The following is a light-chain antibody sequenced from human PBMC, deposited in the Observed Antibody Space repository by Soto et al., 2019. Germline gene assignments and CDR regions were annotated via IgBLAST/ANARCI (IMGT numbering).Light chain of an antibody. CDR2: GAS. V-gene: IGKV3-20*01. CDR3: HQYGSSPYT. CDR1: QSVSSSY. Sequence: EIVLTQSPGTLSLSPGERATLSCRASQSVSSSYLAWYQQKPGQAPRLLIYGASSRATGIPDRFSGSGSGTDFTLTIRRLEPEDFAVYHCHQYGSSPYTFGQGTKLEIK. J-gene: IGKJ2*01.